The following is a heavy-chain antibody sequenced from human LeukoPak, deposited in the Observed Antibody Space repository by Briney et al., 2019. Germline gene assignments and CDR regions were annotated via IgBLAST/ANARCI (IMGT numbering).Heavy chain of an antibody. CDR3: ARDSSAYCGGDCYFDY. V-gene: IGHV3-30*01. CDR1: GFTFSSYA. J-gene: IGHJ4*02. CDR2: ISYDGSNK. Sequence: GRSLRLSCAASGFTFSSYAMHWVRQAPGKGLEWVAVISYDGSNKYYADSVKGRFTISRDNSKTTLYLQMNSLRAEDTAVYYCARDSSAYCGGDCYFDYWGQGTLVTVSS. D-gene: IGHD2-21*02.